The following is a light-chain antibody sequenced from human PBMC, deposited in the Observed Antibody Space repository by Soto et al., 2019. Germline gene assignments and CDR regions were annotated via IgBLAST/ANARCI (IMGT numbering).Light chain of an antibody. CDR3: QSYDSSLSGWV. CDR1: SSNLGAGYD. CDR2: SNT. Sequence: QSVLTQPPSMSGAPGQRVTMSCTGSSSNLGAGYDVHWYQRLPGAAPKLLIYSNTNRPSGVPDRFSASKSGTSASLAITGLQAEDEADYYCQSYDSSLSGWVFGGGTQLTVL. V-gene: IGLV1-40*01. J-gene: IGLJ3*02.